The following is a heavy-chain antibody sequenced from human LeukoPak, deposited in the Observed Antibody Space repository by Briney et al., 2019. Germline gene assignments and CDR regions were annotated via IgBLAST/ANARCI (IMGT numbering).Heavy chain of an antibody. CDR3: ARDRIVGAPGVYYYYGMDV. V-gene: IGHV3-23*01. Sequence: SGGSLRLSCAASGFTFSSYAMSWVRQAPGKGLEWVSAISGSGGSTYYADSVKGRFTISRDNSKNTLYLQMNSLRAEDTAVYYCARDRIVGAPGVYYYYGMDVWGQGTTVTVSS. CDR1: GFTFSSYA. D-gene: IGHD1-26*01. CDR2: ISGSGGST. J-gene: IGHJ6*02.